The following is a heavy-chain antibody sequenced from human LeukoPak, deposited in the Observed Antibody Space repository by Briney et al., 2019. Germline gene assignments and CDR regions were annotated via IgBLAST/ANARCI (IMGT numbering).Heavy chain of an antibody. Sequence: ASVKVSCKASGGTFSSYAISWVRQAPGQGLEWMGGIIPIFGTANYAQKFQGGVTITADESTSTAYMELSSLRSEDTAVYYCARDRGYYYDSSGYYNWFDPWGQGTLVTVSS. J-gene: IGHJ5*02. CDR2: IIPIFGTA. CDR3: ARDRGYYYDSSGYYNWFDP. D-gene: IGHD3-22*01. V-gene: IGHV1-69*13. CDR1: GGTFSSYA.